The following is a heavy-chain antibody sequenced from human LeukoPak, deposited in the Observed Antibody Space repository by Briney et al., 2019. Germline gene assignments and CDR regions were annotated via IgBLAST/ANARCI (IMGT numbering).Heavy chain of an antibody. CDR3: ARGNSHCTSASCYTGAFDN. J-gene: IGHJ3*02. Sequence: QSGGSLRLSCTASGFTFSNYGMHWVRQAPGKGLEWVAVIWDDGSTKYYADSVKGRFIISRDNSKNTLYLEMNSLRAEDTAVYYCARGNSHCTSASCYTGAFDNWGQGTLVTVSS. V-gene: IGHV3-33*01. D-gene: IGHD2-2*01. CDR2: IWDDGSTK. CDR1: GFTFSNYG.